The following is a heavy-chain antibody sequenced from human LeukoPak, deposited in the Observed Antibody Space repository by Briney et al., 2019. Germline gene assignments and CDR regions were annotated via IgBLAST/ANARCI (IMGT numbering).Heavy chain of an antibody. D-gene: IGHD6-19*01. V-gene: IGHV4-34*01. Sequence: PETLSLTCAVYGGSFSGYYWSWIRQPPGKGLEWIGEINHSGSTNYNPSLKSRVTISVDTSKNQFSLKLSSVTAADTAVYYCALSEWLVRDAFDIWGQGTMVTVSS. CDR3: ALSEWLVRDAFDI. J-gene: IGHJ3*02. CDR1: GGSFSGYY. CDR2: INHSGST.